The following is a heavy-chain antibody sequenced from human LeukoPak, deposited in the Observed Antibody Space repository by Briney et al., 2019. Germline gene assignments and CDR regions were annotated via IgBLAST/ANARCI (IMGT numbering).Heavy chain of an antibody. J-gene: IGHJ4*02. CDR3: ARGGGPTSPYFDY. CDR1: GGTFSSYA. V-gene: IGHV1-69*13. Sequence: ASVKVSCRASGGTFSSYAISWVRQAPGQGLEWMGGIIPIFGTANYAQKFQGRVTITADESTSTAYMELSSLRSEDTAVYYCARGGGPTSPYFDYWGQGTLVTVSS. D-gene: IGHD3-16*01. CDR2: IIPIFGTA.